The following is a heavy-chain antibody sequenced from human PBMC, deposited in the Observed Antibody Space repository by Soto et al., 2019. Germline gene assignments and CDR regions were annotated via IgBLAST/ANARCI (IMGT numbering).Heavy chain of an antibody. CDR2: IIPIFGTA. D-gene: IGHD5-18*01. V-gene: IGHV1-69*13. Sequence: ASVKVSCKASGGTFSSYAISWVRQAPGQGLEWMGGIIPIFGTANYAQKFQGRVTITADESTSTAYMELSSLRSEDTAVYYCARTVGGYSYALDYWGQGTLVTRLL. J-gene: IGHJ4*02. CDR1: GGTFSSYA. CDR3: ARTVGGYSYALDY.